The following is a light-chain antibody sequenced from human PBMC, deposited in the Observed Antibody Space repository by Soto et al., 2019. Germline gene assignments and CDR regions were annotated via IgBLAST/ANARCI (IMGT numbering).Light chain of an antibody. CDR1: QSIYNW. V-gene: IGKV1-5*01. Sequence: DIQMTQSPSTLSASVGDRVTITCRASQSIYNWLAWYQQKPGKAPKFLIYDASSLQSGVPSRFSGSGSGSEFTLTISSLQPDDFATYYCQHYNSYSWTFGQGTKVEIK. CDR2: DAS. CDR3: QHYNSYSWT. J-gene: IGKJ1*01.